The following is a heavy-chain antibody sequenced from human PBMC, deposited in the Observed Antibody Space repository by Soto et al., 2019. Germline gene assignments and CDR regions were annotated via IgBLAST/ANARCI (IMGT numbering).Heavy chain of an antibody. CDR2: ISYDGSNK. J-gene: IGHJ4*02. V-gene: IGHV3-30*18. CDR3: AKGPTISGGYYFDY. D-gene: IGHD3-9*01. CDR1: GFTFSSYG. Sequence: GGSLRLSCAASGFTFSSYGMHWVRQAPGKGLEWVAVISYDGSNKYYADSVKGRFTISRDNSKNTLYLQMNSLRAEDTAVYYCAKGPTISGGYYFDYWGQGTLVTVS.